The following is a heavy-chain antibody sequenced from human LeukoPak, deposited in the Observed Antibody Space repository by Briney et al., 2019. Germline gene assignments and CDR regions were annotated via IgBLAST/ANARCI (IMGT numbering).Heavy chain of an antibody. J-gene: IGHJ4*02. D-gene: IGHD3-22*01. CDR1: GYSISSGYS. CDR2: LYHSGGT. CDR3: ARSYYYDTSNFYVFDY. V-gene: IGHV4-38-2*01. Sequence: SETLSVTCAVSGYSISSGYSWGWIRQPPGKGLEWIGSLYHSGGTYYNPSLKSRVDISVDTSKNQFSLILTSVTASDTAIYYCARSYYYDTSNFYVFDYWGQGALAIVSS.